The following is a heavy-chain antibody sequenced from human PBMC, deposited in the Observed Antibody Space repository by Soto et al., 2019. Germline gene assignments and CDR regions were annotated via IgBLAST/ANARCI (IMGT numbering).Heavy chain of an antibody. D-gene: IGHD1-26*01. V-gene: IGHV5-51*01. CDR2: IYPGDSDT. Sequence: GESLKISCKGSGYSFTSYWIGWVRQMPGKGLEWMGIIYPGDSDTRYSPSFQGQVTISADKSISTAYLQWSSLKASDTTMYYCARPERWGATLTPENNAFDIWGQGTMVTVSS. J-gene: IGHJ3*02. CDR3: ARPERWGATLTPENNAFDI. CDR1: GYSFTSYW.